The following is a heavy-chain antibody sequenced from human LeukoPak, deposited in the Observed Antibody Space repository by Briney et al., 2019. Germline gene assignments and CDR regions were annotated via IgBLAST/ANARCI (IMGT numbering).Heavy chain of an antibody. CDR3: AAPRGYDSSGYYCDGNWFDP. CDR1: GYSISSGYY. D-gene: IGHD3-22*01. Sequence: SETLSLTCAVSGYSISSGYYWGWIRQPPGKGLEWIGSIYHSGSTYYNPSLKSRVTISVDTSKSQFSLKLSSVTAADTAVYYCAAPRGYDSSGYYCDGNWFDPWGQGTLVTVSS. CDR2: IYHSGST. V-gene: IGHV4-38-2*01. J-gene: IGHJ5*02.